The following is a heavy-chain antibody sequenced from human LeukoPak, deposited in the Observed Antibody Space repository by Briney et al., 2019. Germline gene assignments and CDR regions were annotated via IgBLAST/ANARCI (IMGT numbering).Heavy chain of an antibody. CDR3: AKGRGDSYGDPVDF. J-gene: IGHJ4*02. CDR1: GFTFSFYT. V-gene: IGHV3-23*01. D-gene: IGHD5-18*01. Sequence: PGGSLRLSCAASGFTFSFYTMNWVRQAPGKGLEWVSVITRSGGTTYYADSVKGRFTITRDNSRNTLYLQMNSLRAEDTAVYYCAKGRGDSYGDPVDFWGQGTLVTDSS. CDR2: ITRSGGTT.